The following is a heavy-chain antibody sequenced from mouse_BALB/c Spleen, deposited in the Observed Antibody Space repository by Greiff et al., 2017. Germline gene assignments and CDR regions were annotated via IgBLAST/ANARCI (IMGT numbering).Heavy chain of an antibody. CDR1: GYTFTDYV. V-gene: IGHV1-77*01. D-gene: IGHD2-1*01. J-gene: IGHJ4*01. CDR3: ARSGGNYSYYYAMDY. Sequence: VKLVESGPELVKPGASVKMSCKASGYTFTDYVISWVKQRTGQGLEWIGEIYPGSGSTYYNEKFKGKATLTADKSSNTAYMQLSSLTSEDSAVYFCARSGGNYSYYYAMDYWGQGTSVTVSS. CDR2: IYPGSGST.